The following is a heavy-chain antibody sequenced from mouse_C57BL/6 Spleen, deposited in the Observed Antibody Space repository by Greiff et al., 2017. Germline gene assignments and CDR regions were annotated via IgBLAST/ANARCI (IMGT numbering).Heavy chain of an antibody. CDR2: IYPGDGDT. D-gene: IGHD2-5*01. Sequence: QVQLQQSGAELVKPGASVKISCKASGYAFSSYWMNWVKQRPGKGLEWIGQIYPGDGDTNYNGKFKGKATLTGDKSSSTAYMQLSSLTSEDSAVYFFSRGYYSNSDWYFDGWGTGTTVTVSS. CDR1: GYAFSSYW. CDR3: SRGYYSNSDWYFDG. V-gene: IGHV1-80*01. J-gene: IGHJ1*03.